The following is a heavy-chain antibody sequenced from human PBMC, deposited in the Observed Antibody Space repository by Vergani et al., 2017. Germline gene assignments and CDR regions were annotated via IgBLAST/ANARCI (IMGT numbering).Heavy chain of an antibody. Sequence: EVQLVESGGGLVQPGGSLRLSCSASGFTFSSYAMHWVRQAPGKGLEWVSYISSSGSTIYYADSVKGRFTISRDNAKNSLYLQMNSLRAEDTAVYYCARDRNYDILTDNWFDPWGQGTLVTVSS. V-gene: IGHV3-48*04. J-gene: IGHJ5*02. D-gene: IGHD3-9*01. CDR1: GFTFSSYA. CDR2: ISSSGSTI. CDR3: ARDRNYDILTDNWFDP.